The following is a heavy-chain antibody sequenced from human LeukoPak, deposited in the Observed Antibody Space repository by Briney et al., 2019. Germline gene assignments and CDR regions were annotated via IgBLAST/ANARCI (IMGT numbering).Heavy chain of an antibody. CDR1: GFTFSSYA. J-gene: IGHJ4*02. CDR3: AKVGVAMVRGVILYPPDY. CDR2: ISGSGGST. Sequence: PGGSLRLSCAASGFTFSSYAMSWVRQAPGKGLEWVSAISGSGGSTYYADSVKGRFTISRDNSKNTLYLQMNSLRAEDTAVYYCAKVGVAMVRGVILYPPDYWGQGTLVTVSS. V-gene: IGHV3-23*01. D-gene: IGHD3-10*01.